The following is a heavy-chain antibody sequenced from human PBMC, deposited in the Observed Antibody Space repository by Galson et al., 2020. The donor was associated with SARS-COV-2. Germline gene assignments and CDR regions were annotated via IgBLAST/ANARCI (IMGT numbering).Heavy chain of an antibody. J-gene: IGHJ4*02. CDR1: GFTFDDYG. CDR2: INWNGGST. Sequence: GGSLRLSCAASGFTFDDYGMSWVRQAPGKGLEWVSGINWNGGSTGYADSVKGRFTISRDNAKNSLYLQMNSLRAEDTALYHCARVGRVITHYDIWTGYGHADYWGQGTLVTVSS. V-gene: IGHV3-20*01. CDR3: ARVGRVITHYDIWTGYGHADY. D-gene: IGHD3-9*01.